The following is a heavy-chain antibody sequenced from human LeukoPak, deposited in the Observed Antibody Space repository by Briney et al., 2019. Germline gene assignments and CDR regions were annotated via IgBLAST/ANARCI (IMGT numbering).Heavy chain of an antibody. Sequence: PGGSLRLSCAASGFTFSNYWMSWVRQAPGKELEWVANIKQDGSEIYYVDSVKGRFTISRDNAKNSLYLQMNSLRAEDTAVYYCVRDKLTGASRLDYWGQGTLLTVCS. J-gene: IGHJ4*02. CDR2: IKQDGSEI. D-gene: IGHD7-27*01. CDR3: VRDKLTGASRLDY. V-gene: IGHV3-7*03. CDR1: GFTFSNYW.